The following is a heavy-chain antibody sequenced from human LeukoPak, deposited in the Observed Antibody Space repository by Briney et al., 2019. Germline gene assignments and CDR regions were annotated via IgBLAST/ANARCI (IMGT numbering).Heavy chain of an antibody. J-gene: IGHJ6*04. CDR1: GFTFSSYA. CDR2: ISGSGGST. Sequence: GGSLRLSCAASGFTFSSYAMSWVRQAPGKGLEWVSAISGSGGSTYYADSVKGRFTISRDNSKNTLYLQMNSLRAEDTAVYYCAKDPQSRYCSSTSCYGPVWFDPWGKGTTVTVSS. CDR3: AKDPQSRYCSSTSCYGPVWFDP. D-gene: IGHD2-2*01. V-gene: IGHV3-23*01.